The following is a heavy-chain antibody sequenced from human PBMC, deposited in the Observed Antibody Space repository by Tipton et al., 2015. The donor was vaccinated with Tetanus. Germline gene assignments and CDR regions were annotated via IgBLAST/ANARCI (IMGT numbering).Heavy chain of an antibody. J-gene: IGHJ6*02. CDR3: ARDRGDYIYYGMDV. D-gene: IGHD3-22*01. CDR2: IDPNSGGT. Sequence: QVQLVQSGAEVKKPGASVNVSCKASGYTFTGYYIYWVRQAPGQGLEWMGWIDPNSGGTVYAQKFQGRVTMTRDTSISTAYMELRSLRSDDTAVYYCARDRGDYIYYGMDVWGPGTTVTVS. V-gene: IGHV1-2*02. CDR1: GYTFTGYY.